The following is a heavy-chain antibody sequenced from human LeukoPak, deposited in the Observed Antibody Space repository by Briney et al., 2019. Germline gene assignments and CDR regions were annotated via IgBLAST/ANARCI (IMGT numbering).Heavy chain of an antibody. CDR1: GGSISSGGYY. J-gene: IGHJ4*02. CDR3: ARFERGLERGQFDY. CDR2: IYYSGST. V-gene: IGHV4-31*03. Sequence: PSQTLSLTCTVSGGSISSGGYYWSWIRQHPGKGLEWIGYIYYSGSTYYNPSLKSRATISVDTSKNQFSLKLSSVTAADTAVYYCARFERGLERGQFDYWGQGTLVTVSS. D-gene: IGHD1-1*01.